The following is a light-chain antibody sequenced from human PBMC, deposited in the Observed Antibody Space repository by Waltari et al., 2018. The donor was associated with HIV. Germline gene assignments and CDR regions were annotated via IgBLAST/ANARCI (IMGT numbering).Light chain of an antibody. CDR2: RNN. CDR1: RSNIGSKY. J-gene: IGLJ2*01. Sequence: QSVLTQPPSASGTPGQRVTISCSGSRSNIGSKYVYWYQQLPGTAPKLRIYRNNQRPSGVPDRFSGSKSGTSASLAISGLRSEDEADYYCTAWDDSLSGVVFGGGTKLTVL. CDR3: TAWDDSLSGVV. V-gene: IGLV1-47*01.